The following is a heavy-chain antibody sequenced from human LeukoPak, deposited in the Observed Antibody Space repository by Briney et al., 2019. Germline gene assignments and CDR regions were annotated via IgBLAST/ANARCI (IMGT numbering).Heavy chain of an antibody. V-gene: IGHV3-48*03. CDR1: GFTFGSYE. CDR2: ISSSGSTI. Sequence: GGSLRLSCAASGFTFGSYEMNWVRQAPGKGLEWVSYISSSGSTIYYADSVKGRFTISRDNAKNSLYLQMNSLRAEDTAVYYCARDRPYSSSWRYFQHWGQGTLVTVSS. D-gene: IGHD6-6*01. CDR3: ARDRPYSSSWRYFQH. J-gene: IGHJ1*01.